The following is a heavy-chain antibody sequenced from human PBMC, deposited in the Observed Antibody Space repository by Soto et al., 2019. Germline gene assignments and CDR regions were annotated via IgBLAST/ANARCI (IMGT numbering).Heavy chain of an antibody. V-gene: IGHV3-30-3*01. CDR1: GLTFSSSS. D-gene: IGHD1-26*01. Sequence: PGGSLRLSCTVSGLTFSSSSVHWVRQAPGKGLEWVAVISENGDRQYSTDSVRGRFLVSRDTFNNTIYLQMNSLRPEDTGEYFCARRLAPSVSALGYWGQGALVPVSS. CDR3: ARRLAPSVSALGY. CDR2: ISENGDRQ. J-gene: IGHJ4*02.